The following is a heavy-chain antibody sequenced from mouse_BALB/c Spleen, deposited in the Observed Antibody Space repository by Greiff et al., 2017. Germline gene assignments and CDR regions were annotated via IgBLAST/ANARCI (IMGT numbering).Heavy chain of an antibody. CDR3: ARRGYDDGYAMDY. V-gene: IGHV1-7*01. CDR1: GYTFTSYW. Sequence: VQLQESGAELAKPGASVKMSCKASGYTFTSYWMHWVKQRPGQGLEWIGYINPSTGYTEYNQKFKDKATLTADKSSSTAYMQLSSLTSEDSAVYYCARRGYDDGYAMDYWGQGTSVTVSS. CDR2: INPSTGYT. D-gene: IGHD2-2*01. J-gene: IGHJ4*01.